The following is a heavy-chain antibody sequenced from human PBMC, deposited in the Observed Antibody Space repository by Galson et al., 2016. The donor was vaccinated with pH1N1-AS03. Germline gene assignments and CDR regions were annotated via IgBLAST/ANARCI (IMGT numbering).Heavy chain of an antibody. CDR1: GYIFTGFY. V-gene: IGHV1-2*04. Sequence: SVKVSCKASGYIFTGFYVHWVRQAPGQGLEWMGWINTDSGVTNYAQKFEAWVTMTRDTSVSTAYMELYGLKSDDTAVYYCARDPRGPCNCDTCPTTYFFGMDVWCQGTPVIVSS. CDR3: ARDPRGPCNCDTCPTTYFFGMDV. D-gene: IGHD1-20*01. J-gene: IGHJ6*02. CDR2: INTDSGVT.